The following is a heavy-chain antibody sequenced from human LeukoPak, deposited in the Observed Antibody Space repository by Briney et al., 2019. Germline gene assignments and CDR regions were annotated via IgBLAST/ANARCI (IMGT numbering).Heavy chain of an antibody. CDR1: GFTFTSYW. V-gene: IGHV3-74*01. Sequence: GGSLRLSCAASGFTFTSYWMHWVRQAPGKGLVWVSRINGDGTSTTYADSVTGRFTISRDNAKNSLYLQMNSLRAEDTAVYYCARNYGASDDYWGQGTLVTVSS. J-gene: IGHJ4*02. CDR2: INGDGTST. CDR3: ARNYGASDDY. D-gene: IGHD4-17*01.